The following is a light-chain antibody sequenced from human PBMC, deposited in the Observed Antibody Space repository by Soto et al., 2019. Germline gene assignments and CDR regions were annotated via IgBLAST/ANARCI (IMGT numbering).Light chain of an antibody. CDR1: QRVSGGF. J-gene: IGKJ1*01. CDR2: DTS. V-gene: IGKV3D-20*01. CDR3: QQYGSSPS. Sequence: DIVLTQSPATLSLSPGERATLYCGASQRVSGGFLAWYQQKPGLAPRLILYDTSFRAAGIPDSCSGSGSGTDFTLTISRLDPEDFAVYCCQQYGSSPSFGQGTKVDIK.